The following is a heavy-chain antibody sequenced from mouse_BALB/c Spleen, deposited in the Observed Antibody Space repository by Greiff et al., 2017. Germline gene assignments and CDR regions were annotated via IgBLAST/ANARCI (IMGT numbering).Heavy chain of an antibody. CDR3: ARSHYGYDVYFDY. D-gene: IGHD2-2*01. Sequence: EVQLQQSGPSLVKPSQTLSLTCSVTGDSITSGYWNWIRKFPGNKLEYMGYISYSGSTYYNPSLKSRISITRDTSKNQYYLQLNSVTTEDTATYYCARSHYGYDVYFDYWGQGTTLTVSS. J-gene: IGHJ2*01. CDR1: GDSITSGY. V-gene: IGHV3-8*02. CDR2: ISYSGST.